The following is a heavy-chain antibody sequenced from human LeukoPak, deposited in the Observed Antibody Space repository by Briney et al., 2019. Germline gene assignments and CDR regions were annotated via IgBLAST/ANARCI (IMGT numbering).Heavy chain of an antibody. J-gene: IGHJ4*02. CDR3: AKATKWLPLGD. CDR1: GFTFSSYG. CDR2: ISYDGSNK. Sequence: PGRSLRLSCAASGFTFSSYGMHWVRQAPGKGLEWVAVISYDGSNKYYADPVKGRFTISRDNSKNTLYLQMNSLRAEDTAVYYCAKATKWLPLGDWGQGTLVTVSS. D-gene: IGHD3-22*01. V-gene: IGHV3-30*18.